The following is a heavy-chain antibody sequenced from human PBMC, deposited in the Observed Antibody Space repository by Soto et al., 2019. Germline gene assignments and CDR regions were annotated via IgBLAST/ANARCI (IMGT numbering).Heavy chain of an antibody. CDR1: GFTFSSYW. V-gene: IGHV3-30*18. D-gene: IGHD3-16*02. J-gene: IGHJ4*02. CDR3: AKALGELSPESYDY. CDR2: ISYDGSDK. Sequence: GGSLRLSCAASGFTFSSYWMHWVRQAPGKGLEWVAVISYDGSDKYYADSVKGRFTISRDNSKNTLNLQMNSLRADDTAVYYCAKALGELSPESYDYWGQATLVTVPS.